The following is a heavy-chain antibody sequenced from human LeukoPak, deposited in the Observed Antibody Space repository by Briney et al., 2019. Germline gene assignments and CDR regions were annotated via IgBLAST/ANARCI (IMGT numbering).Heavy chain of an antibody. J-gene: IGHJ3*02. V-gene: IGHV4-59*01. CDR2: IYFSGST. CDR1: GGSISSYY. D-gene: IGHD3-22*01. Sequence: SETLSLTCTVSGGSISSYYWSWIRQPPGKGLEWIGYIYFSGSTNYDPSLKSRVTISVDTSKNQFSLKLSSVTAADTAVYYCARDYHPYYYDSSGYYEHYAFDIWGQGTMVTVSS. CDR3: ARDYHPYYYDSSGYYEHYAFDI.